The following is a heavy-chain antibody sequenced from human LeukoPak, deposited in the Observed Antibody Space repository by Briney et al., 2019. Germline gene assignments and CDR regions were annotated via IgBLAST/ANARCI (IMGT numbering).Heavy chain of an antibody. CDR1: GFTFSSYA. D-gene: IGHD6-13*01. Sequence: GGSLRLSCAASGFTFSSYAMSWVRQAPGKGLEWVSAISSSGDTYYADSVKGRFTISRDNSKNTLYLQMNSLRAEDTAVYYCARDNREQQLVPPTFDYWGQGTLVTVSS. V-gene: IGHV3-23*01. CDR3: ARDNREQQLVPPTFDY. J-gene: IGHJ4*02. CDR2: ISSSGDT.